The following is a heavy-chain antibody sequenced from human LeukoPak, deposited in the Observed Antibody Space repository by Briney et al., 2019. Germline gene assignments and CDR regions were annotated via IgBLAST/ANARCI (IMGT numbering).Heavy chain of an antibody. J-gene: IGHJ6*03. CDR3: ASRLNDFGSGYYQDYYYYYYMDV. D-gene: IGHD3-3*01. V-gene: IGHV1-69*10. CDR1: GGTFTSYA. CDR2: IIPILGTA. Sequence: ASVKVSCKASGGTFTSYATSWVRQATGQGIEWMGGIIPILGTANYAPTFPGRVTITPDQSTRPASLDLSRLTSEAPAVYYCASRLNDFGSGYYQDYYYYYYMDVWGKGTTVTVSS.